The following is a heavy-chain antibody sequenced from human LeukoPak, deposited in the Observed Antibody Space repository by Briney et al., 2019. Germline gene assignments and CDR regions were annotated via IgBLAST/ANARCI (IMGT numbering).Heavy chain of an antibody. CDR1: GLSIDDYY. CDR3: AKRAGSASYNWRVDY. CDR2: ISYGGTT. Sequence: GGSLRLSCEVSGLSIDDYYMSWIRQAPGKGLEWVSTISYGGTTYYADSVKGRFAISRDNSKNTVYLQMNSLRPEDTAVYYCAKRAGSASYNWRVDYWGQGTLVTVSS. V-gene: IGHV3-53*01. D-gene: IGHD3-10*01. J-gene: IGHJ4*02.